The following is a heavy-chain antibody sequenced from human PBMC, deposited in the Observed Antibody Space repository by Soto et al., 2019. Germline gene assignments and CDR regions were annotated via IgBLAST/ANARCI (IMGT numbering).Heavy chain of an antibody. V-gene: IGHV4-30-2*01. J-gene: IGHJ6*02. Sequence: PSETLSLTCAVSGGSISSGGYSWSWIRQPPGKGLEWIGYIYHSGSTYYNPSLKSRVTISVDRSKNQFSLKLSSVTAADTAVYYCARADPYYYYGMDVWGQGTTVTVSS. CDR1: GGSISSGGYS. CDR2: IYHSGST. CDR3: ARADPYYYYGMDV.